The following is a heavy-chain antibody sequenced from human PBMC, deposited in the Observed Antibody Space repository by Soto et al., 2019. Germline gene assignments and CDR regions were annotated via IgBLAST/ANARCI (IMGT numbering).Heavy chain of an antibody. CDR2: INHSGST. Sequence: PSETLSLTCAVYGGSFSGYYWSWIRQPPGKGLEWIGEINHSGSTNYNPSLKSRVTISVDTSKNQFSLKLSSVTAADTAVYYCARGGNYDFWSGYYRGYLDYWGKGTLVTVS. CDR1: GGSFSGYY. CDR3: ARGGNYDFWSGYYRGYLDY. J-gene: IGHJ4*02. V-gene: IGHV4-34*01. D-gene: IGHD3-3*01.